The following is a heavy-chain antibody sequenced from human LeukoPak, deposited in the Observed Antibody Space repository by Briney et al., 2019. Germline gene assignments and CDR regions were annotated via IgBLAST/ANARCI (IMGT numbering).Heavy chain of an antibody. D-gene: IGHD6-19*01. Sequence: GRSLRPSCAPSGFIFSDSVMSWVRQAPGKGLEWVAVISRTGYTDNADSLKGRFSISRDNSKDTLYLQMNSLRVDDTAIYYCARRTAGAKDLWGKGTTVTVSP. V-gene: IGHV3-23*05. CDR2: ISRTGYT. J-gene: IGHJ6*04. CDR3: ARRTAGAKDL. CDR1: GFIFSDSV.